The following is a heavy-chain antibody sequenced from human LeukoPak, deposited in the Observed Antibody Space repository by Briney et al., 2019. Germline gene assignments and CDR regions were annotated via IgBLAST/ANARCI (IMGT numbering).Heavy chain of an antibody. CDR2: ISGSGGST. CDR1: GSTFSSYA. V-gene: IGHV3-23*01. CDR3: AKHPRITMVRGVIFPDY. Sequence: GGSLRLSCAASGSTFSSYAMSWVRQAPGKGLEWVSAISGSGGSTYYADSVKGRFTISRDNSKNTLYLQMNSLRAEDTAVYYCAKHPRITMVRGVIFPDYWGQGTLVTVSS. D-gene: IGHD3-10*01. J-gene: IGHJ4*02.